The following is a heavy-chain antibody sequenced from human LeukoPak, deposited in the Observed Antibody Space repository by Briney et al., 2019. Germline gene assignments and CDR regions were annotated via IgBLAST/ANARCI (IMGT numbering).Heavy chain of an antibody. D-gene: IGHD2-15*01. J-gene: IGHJ3*02. CDR1: GCCFISYW. CDR3: GRHVRGGYCSGGSCYPHDAFDI. CDR2: IYPGDSGT. V-gene: IGHV5-51*01. Sequence: GESLQIFCYGAGCCFISYWISWGRQLPGKGREWMGIIYPGDSGTRYSAYFLGHLSTSADNTISTAYLQQSNRQASDATMYYYGRHVRGGYCSGGSCYPHDAFDIWGQGTMVTVSS.